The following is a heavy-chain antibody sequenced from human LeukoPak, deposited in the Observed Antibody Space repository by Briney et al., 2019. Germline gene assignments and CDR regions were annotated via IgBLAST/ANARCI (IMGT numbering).Heavy chain of an antibody. CDR3: ARGRGRIAAAGTSSYFDY. CDR1: GFTFSSYA. V-gene: IGHV3-30*04. Sequence: GRSLRLSCAASGFTFSSYAMHWVRQAPGKGLEWVAFIRYDGNNKYYADSVKGRFTISRDNSKNTLYLQMNSLRAEDTAVYYCARGRGRIAAAGTSSYFDYWGQGTLVTVSS. J-gene: IGHJ4*02. D-gene: IGHD6-13*01. CDR2: IRYDGNNK.